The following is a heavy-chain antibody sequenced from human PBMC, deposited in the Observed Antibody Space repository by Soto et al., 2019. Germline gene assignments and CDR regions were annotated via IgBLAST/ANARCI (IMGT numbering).Heavy chain of an antibody. Sequence: GGSLRLSCAASGFTFSSYAMSWVRQAPGKGLEWVSAISGSGGSTYYADSVKGRFTISRDNSKNTLYLQMNSLRAEDTAVYYCAKSQITIFGVVMASNFDYWGQGTLVTVSS. CDR1: GFTFSSYA. V-gene: IGHV3-23*01. D-gene: IGHD3-3*01. J-gene: IGHJ4*02. CDR3: AKSQITIFGVVMASNFDY. CDR2: ISGSGGST.